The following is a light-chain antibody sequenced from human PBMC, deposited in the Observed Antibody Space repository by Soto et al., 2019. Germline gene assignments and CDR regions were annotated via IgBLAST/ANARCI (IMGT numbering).Light chain of an antibody. CDR3: QQYHIYSGT. Sequence: DIRMTQSPSTLSVSVGDRVTITCRASQTISSWLAWYQKKTGKAPKLLIYKASSLESGVPSRLRGSGYETELTLTINSLQPDDFATYYCQQYHIYSGTFGQGTKVDIK. CDR1: QTISSW. J-gene: IGKJ1*01. CDR2: KAS. V-gene: IGKV1-5*03.